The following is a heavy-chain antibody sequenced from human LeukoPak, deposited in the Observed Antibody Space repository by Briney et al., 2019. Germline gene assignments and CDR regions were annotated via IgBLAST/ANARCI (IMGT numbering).Heavy chain of an antibody. CDR3: TRYTDYGSATNYFDH. CDR2: ISWEGDTT. CDR1: GFTFDDYA. Sequence: GGSLRLSCAASGFTFDDYAMHWVRQAPGKGLEWVSLISWEGDTTYYADSVRGRFTISRDNSKNSLYLQMNSLTADDTAFYYCTRYTDYGSATNYFDHWGQGTLVSVSS. D-gene: IGHD3-10*01. J-gene: IGHJ4*02. V-gene: IGHV3-43D*04.